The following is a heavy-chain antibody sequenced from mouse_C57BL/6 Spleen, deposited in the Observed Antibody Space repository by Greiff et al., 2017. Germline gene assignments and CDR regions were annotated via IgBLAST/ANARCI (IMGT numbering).Heavy chain of an antibody. J-gene: IGHJ4*01. V-gene: IGHV1-53*01. CDR3: ASQGRNYYAMDY. CDR1: GYTFTSYW. CDR2: INPSNGGT. Sequence: QVQLKQPGTELVKPGASVKLSCKASGYTFTSYWMHWVKQRPGQGLEWIGNINPSNGGTNYNEKFKSKATLTVDKSSSTAYMQLRSLTSEDSAVYYCASQGRNYYAMDYWGQGTSVTVSS.